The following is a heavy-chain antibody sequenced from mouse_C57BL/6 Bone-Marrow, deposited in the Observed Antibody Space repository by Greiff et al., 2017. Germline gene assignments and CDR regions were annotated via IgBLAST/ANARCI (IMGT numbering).Heavy chain of an antibody. CDR3: ARERYRYYFDY. CDR2: IYWDDDK. V-gene: IGHV8-12*01. J-gene: IGHJ2*01. Sequence: QVTLKECGPGILQSSQTLSLTCSFSGFSLSTSGMGVSWLRQPSGKGLEWLAHIYWDDDKRYNPSLKSRLTISKDTSKNQVFLKITRVDTADTATYYCARERYRYYFDYWGQGTTLTVSS. CDR1: GFSLSTSGMG. D-gene: IGHD2-14*01.